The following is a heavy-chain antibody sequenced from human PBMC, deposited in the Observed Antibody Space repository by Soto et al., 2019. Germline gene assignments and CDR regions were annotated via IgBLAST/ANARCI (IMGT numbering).Heavy chain of an antibody. CDR3: ARRIPFGYGMDA. D-gene: IGHD2-21*01. V-gene: IGHV3-64*01. CDR2: ITSNGGNT. Sequence: TGGALRLSCAASGFTVSSYAMHRVRQAPGKGLEYVSAITSNGGNTDYASSVKGRFTISRDNSKNTLYLQMGSLRAEDMAVYYCARRIPFGYGMDAWGQGTTVTVSS. J-gene: IGHJ6*02. CDR1: GFTVSSYA.